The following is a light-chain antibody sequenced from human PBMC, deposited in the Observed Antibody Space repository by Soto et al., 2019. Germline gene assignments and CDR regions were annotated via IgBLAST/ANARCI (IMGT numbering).Light chain of an antibody. Sequence: QSALTQPASVSGSPGQSITISCTGSSSDIGGYNYVCWYQQHPGKAPKLSIYDVSNRPSGVSNRFSGSKSGNSASLTISGLQAEDEAHYYCNSFTTPSAFVLFGGGTKLTVL. J-gene: IGLJ3*02. CDR3: NSFTTPSAFVL. CDR2: DVS. CDR1: SSDIGGYNY. V-gene: IGLV2-14*03.